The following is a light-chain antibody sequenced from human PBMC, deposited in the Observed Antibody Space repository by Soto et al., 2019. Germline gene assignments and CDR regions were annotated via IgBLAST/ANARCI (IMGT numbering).Light chain of an antibody. CDR2: AAS. CDR1: RSISNY. Sequence: DIQMTQSPSSLSASVGDRVTITCRASRSISNYLNWYQQKSGKVPRLLIYAASSLQPGVPSRFSGTGTGTAFTLTITSLQAEDSATYYCQQSYSVPRFGQGTRVDLK. CDR3: QQSYSVPR. V-gene: IGKV1-39*01. J-gene: IGKJ1*01.